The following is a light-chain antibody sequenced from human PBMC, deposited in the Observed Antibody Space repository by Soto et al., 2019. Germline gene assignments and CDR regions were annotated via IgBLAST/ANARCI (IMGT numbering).Light chain of an antibody. J-gene: IGLJ3*02. V-gene: IGLV2-23*02. Sequence: QSALTQPASVSGSPGQSITISCTGTSSDVGSHNFVSWYQQHPGKAPKLMIYGVRERPSGVSNRFSGSKSGNTASLTISGLQAEDEADYYSCSDAGSLTWVFGGGTQLTVL. CDR3: CSDAGSLTWV. CDR1: SSDVGSHNF. CDR2: GVR.